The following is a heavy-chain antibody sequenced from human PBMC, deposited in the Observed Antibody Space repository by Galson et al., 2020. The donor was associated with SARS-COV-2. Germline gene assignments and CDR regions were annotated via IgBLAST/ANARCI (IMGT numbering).Heavy chain of an antibody. CDR1: GYSFTSYW. Sequence: GESLKISCKGSGYSFTSYWIGWVRQMPGKGLEWMGIIYPGDSDTRYSPSFQGQVTISADKSISTAYLQWSSLKASDTAMYYCASPGGYNWNDGWGGGFGYWGQGTLVTVSS. V-gene: IGHV5-51*01. CDR3: ASPGGYNWNDGWGGGFGY. D-gene: IGHD1-1*01. J-gene: IGHJ4*02. CDR2: IYPGDSDT.